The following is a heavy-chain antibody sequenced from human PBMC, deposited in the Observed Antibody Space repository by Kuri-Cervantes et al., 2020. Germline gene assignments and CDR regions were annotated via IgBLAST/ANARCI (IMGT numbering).Heavy chain of an antibody. CDR3: ARDSRYCSGGGCSYGMDV. D-gene: IGHD2-15*01. CDR1: GGSISSGDYY. Sequence: SETLSLTCTVSGGSISSGDYYWSWIGQPPGKGLEWIGYIYYSGSTYYNPSLKSRVTISADTSKNQFSLKLSSVTAADTAVYYCARDSRYCSGGGCSYGMDVWGQGTTVTVSS. CDR2: IYYSGST. V-gene: IGHV4-30-4*01. J-gene: IGHJ6*02.